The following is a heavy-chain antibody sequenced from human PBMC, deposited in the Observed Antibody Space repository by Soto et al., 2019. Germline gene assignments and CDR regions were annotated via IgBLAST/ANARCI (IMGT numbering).Heavy chain of an antibody. V-gene: IGHV3-7*03. D-gene: IGHD5-12*01. J-gene: IGHJ4*02. CDR2: INQDGSEK. CDR3: ARQRWLQLRYFDY. CDR1: GFTVSNYW. Sequence: GGSLRLSCAASGFTVSNYWMSWVRQAPGKGLEWVANINQDGSEKNYVDSVKGRFTISRDKAKNSLYLQMKSLRAEDTAVYYCARQRWLQLRYFDYWGQGTLVTVSS.